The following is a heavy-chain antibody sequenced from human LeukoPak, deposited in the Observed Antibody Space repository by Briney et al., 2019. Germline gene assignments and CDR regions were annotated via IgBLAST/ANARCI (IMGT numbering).Heavy chain of an antibody. J-gene: IGHJ6*03. Sequence: SETLSLTCTVSGGSISSSSYYWGWIRQPPGKGLEWIGSIYYSGSTYYNPSLKSRVTISVDTSKNQFSLKLSSVTAADTAVYYCARGSYSSGHEYYYYYYYMDVWGKGTTVTVSS. D-gene: IGHD6-19*01. CDR3: ARGSYSSGHEYYYYYYYMDV. V-gene: IGHV4-39*07. CDR1: GGSISSSSYY. CDR2: IYYSGST.